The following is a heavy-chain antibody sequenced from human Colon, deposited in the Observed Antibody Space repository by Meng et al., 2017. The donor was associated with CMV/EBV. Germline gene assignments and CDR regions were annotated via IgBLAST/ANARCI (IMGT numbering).Heavy chain of an antibody. D-gene: IGHD2-21*01. Sequence: GSLRLSCTVSGASISTSSYYWGWVRQPPGKGLEWIGSIYHTGSTNYNPALKSRVTMSVDTTKNQFSLKMRSVTAADTAVYYCAKDSQHQLIGDWGQGTLVTVS. CDR3: AKDSQHQLIGD. CDR1: GASISTSSYY. J-gene: IGHJ4*02. CDR2: IYHTGST. V-gene: IGHV4-39*07.